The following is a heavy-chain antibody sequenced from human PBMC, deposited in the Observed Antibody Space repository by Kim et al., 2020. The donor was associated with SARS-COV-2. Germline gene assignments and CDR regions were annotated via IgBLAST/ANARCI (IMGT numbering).Heavy chain of an antibody. CDR1: GYTFTGYY. CDR3: ARSYYYGSGTPYGMDV. D-gene: IGHD3-10*01. Sequence: ASVKVSCKASGYTFTGYYMHWVRQAPGQGLEWMGRINPNSGGTNYAQKFQGRVTMTRDTSISTAYMELSRLRSDDTAVYYCARSYYYGSGTPYGMDVWGQGTTVTVSS. V-gene: IGHV1-2*06. CDR2: INPNSGGT. J-gene: IGHJ6*02.